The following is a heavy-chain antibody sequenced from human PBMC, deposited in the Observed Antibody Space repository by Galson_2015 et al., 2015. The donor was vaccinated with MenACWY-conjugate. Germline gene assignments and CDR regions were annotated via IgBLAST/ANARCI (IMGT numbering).Heavy chain of an antibody. Sequence: SLRLSCAASGFTFSSYGMHWVRQAPGKGLEWVAFIWYDGENENYKDSVKGRFSISRDNSKKKLYLQMNSLTSEDMALYFCARGDHSSSPEGYFQHWGQGTVVIVSS. J-gene: IGHJ1*01. CDR2: IWYDGENE. CDR3: ARGDHSSSPEGYFQH. D-gene: IGHD6-6*01. V-gene: IGHV3-33*08. CDR1: GFTFSSYG.